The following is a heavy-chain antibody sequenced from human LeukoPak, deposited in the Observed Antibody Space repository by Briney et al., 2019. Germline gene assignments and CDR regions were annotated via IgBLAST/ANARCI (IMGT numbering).Heavy chain of an antibody. J-gene: IGHJ4*02. CDR2: IYTSGST. CDR1: GGSISSSSYY. CDR3: AREDRILWFGELSYFDY. V-gene: IGHV4-61*02. D-gene: IGHD3-10*01. Sequence: SETLSLICTVSGGSISSSSYYWSWIRQPAGKGLEWIGRIYTSGSTNYNPSLKSRVTMSVDTSKSQFSLKLSSVTAADTAVYYCAREDRILWFGELSYFDYWGQGTLVTVSS.